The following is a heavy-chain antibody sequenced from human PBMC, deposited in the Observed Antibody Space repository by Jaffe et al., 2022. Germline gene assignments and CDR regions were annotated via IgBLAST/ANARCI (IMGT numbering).Heavy chain of an antibody. CDR3: ARSSSSTSCYESFFCWSNNWFDP. J-gene: IGHJ5*02. D-gene: IGHD2-2*01. V-gene: IGHV4-61*02. CDR2: IYTSGST. CDR1: GGSISSGSYY. Sequence: QVQLQESGPGLVKPSQTLSLTCTVSGGSISSGSYYWSWIRQPAGKGLEWIGRIYTSGSTNYNPSLKSRVTISVDTSKNQFSLKLSSVTAADTAVYYCARSSSSTSCYESFFCWSNNWFDPWGQGTLVTVSS.